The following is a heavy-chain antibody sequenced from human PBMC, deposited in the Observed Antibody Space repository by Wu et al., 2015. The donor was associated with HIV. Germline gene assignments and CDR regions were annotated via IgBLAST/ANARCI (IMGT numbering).Heavy chain of an antibody. CDR2: ISDYERNI. CDR3: ARGRYSSNTGFFDF. V-gene: IGHV1-18*01. J-gene: IGHJ4*02. CDR1: GYNFNGFG. D-gene: IGHD3-9*01. Sequence: QVQLVQSGIEVKKSGASVKVSCKASGYNFNGFGIIWVRQAPGQGLEWMGWISDYERNIHYGQKFRGRLTLTADTVTSTAFMDLRNLRSGDTAIYFCARGRYSSNTGFFDFWGQGTLVTVSS.